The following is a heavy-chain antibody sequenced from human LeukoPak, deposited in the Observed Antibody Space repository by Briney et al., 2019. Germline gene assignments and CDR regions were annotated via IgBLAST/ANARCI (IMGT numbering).Heavy chain of an antibody. D-gene: IGHD6-13*01. J-gene: IGHJ6*03. Sequence: GGSLRLSCAASGSTFSSYGMHWVRQAPGKGLEWVAFIRYDGSNKYYADSVKGRFTISRDNSKNTLYLQMNSLRAEDTAVYYCAKDSGGYSSTSMDVWGKGTTVTVSS. V-gene: IGHV3-30*02. CDR3: AKDSGGYSSTSMDV. CDR1: GSTFSSYG. CDR2: IRYDGSNK.